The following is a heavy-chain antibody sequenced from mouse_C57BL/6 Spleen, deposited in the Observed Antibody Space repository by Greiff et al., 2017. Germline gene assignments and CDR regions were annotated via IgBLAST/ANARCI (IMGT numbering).Heavy chain of an antibody. Sequence: EVQLVESGGGLVKPGGSLKLSCAASGFTFSSYAMSWVRQTPEKRLEWVATISDGGSYTYYPDNVKGRFTISRDNAKNNLYLQMSHLKSEDTAMYYGARGYYSNYVGYCDVWGTGTTVTVSS. CDR1: GFTFSSYA. J-gene: IGHJ1*03. V-gene: IGHV5-4*01. CDR2: ISDGGSYT. CDR3: ARGYYSNYVGYCDV. D-gene: IGHD2-5*01.